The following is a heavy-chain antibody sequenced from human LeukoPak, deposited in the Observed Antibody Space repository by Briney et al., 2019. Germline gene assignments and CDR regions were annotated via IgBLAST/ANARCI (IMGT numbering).Heavy chain of an antibody. Sequence: PSETLSLTCTVSGGSISSYYWSWIRQPPGKGLEWIGYIYYSGSTNYNPSLKSRVTISVDTSKNQFSLKLSSVTAADTAVYYCARVEGAATNWYFDLWGRGTLVTASS. J-gene: IGHJ2*01. V-gene: IGHV4-59*01. D-gene: IGHD6-13*01. CDR3: ARVEGAATNWYFDL. CDR1: GGSISSYY. CDR2: IYYSGST.